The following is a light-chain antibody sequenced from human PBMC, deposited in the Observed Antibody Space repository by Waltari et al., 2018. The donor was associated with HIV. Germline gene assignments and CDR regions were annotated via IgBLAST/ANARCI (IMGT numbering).Light chain of an antibody. CDR1: ASNIGGNT. J-gene: IGLJ3*02. CDR2: NND. CDR3: ATWDDGLSGWV. Sequence: QSVVTQPPSASGTPGQRVTMSCSGSASNIGGNTVNWYQHLPQPAPKLLIYNNDERPSGVPDRFSASKTGTSASLDISGLQSEDEADYYCATWDDGLSGWVFGGGTKLTVL. V-gene: IGLV1-44*01.